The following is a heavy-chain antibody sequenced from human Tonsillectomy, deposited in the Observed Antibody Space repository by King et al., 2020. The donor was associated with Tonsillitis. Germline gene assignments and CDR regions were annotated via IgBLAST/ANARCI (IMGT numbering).Heavy chain of an antibody. CDR3: ARAPPRYYYDSSGYSPLDY. J-gene: IGHJ4*02. Sequence: VQLQESGPGLVKPSETPSLTCAVSGYSISSGYYWGWIRQPPGKGLEWIGSIYHSGSTYYNPSLKSRVTISVDTSKNQFSLKLSSVTAADTAVYYCARAPPRYYYDSSGYSPLDYWGQGTLVTVSS. CDR2: IYHSGST. CDR1: GYSISSGYY. V-gene: IGHV4-38-2*01. D-gene: IGHD3-22*01.